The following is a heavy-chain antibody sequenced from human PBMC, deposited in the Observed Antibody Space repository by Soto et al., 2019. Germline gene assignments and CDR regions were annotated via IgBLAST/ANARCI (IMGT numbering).Heavy chain of an antibody. J-gene: IGHJ6*02. V-gene: IGHV1-46*01. Sequence: ASVKVSCKASGYTFTSYYMHWLRQSPGQGLEWMGIINPSGGSTSYAQKFQGRVTMTRDTSTSTVYMELSSLRSEATAVYYCAREGYCSGGGCYALDVWGQGTTVTVSS. CDR2: INPSGGST. D-gene: IGHD2-15*01. CDR3: AREGYCSGGGCYALDV. CDR1: GYTFTSYY.